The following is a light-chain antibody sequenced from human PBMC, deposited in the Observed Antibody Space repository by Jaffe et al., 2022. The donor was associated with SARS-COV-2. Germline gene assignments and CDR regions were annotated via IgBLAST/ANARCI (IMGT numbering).Light chain of an antibody. V-gene: IGKV1-12*01. CDR1: QDISSR. J-gene: IGKJ2*01. CDR2: AAS. Sequence: DIQMTQSPSSVSASVGDRVTITCRASQDISSRLAWYQQKPGKVPKLLIYAASSLQSGVPSRFSGSGSGTDFTLTISSLQPEDFATYYCQQANSFPYTFGQGTNLDIK. CDR3: QQANSFPYT.